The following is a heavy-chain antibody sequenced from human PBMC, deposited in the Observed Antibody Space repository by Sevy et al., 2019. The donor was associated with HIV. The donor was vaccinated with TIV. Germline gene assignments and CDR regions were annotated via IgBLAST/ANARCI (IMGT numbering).Heavy chain of an antibody. CDR3: ARGEGRYGSGSFDY. D-gene: IGHD3-10*01. V-gene: IGHV3-48*02. CDR1: GFTFSSYS. CDR2: ISSSSSTI. Sequence: GGSLRLSCAASGFTFSSYSMNWVRQAPGKGLEWVSYISSSSSTIFFTDSVKGRFTISRDNAKNSLFLQMNSLRDEDTAVYYCARGEGRYGSGSFDYWGQGTRVTVSP. J-gene: IGHJ4*02.